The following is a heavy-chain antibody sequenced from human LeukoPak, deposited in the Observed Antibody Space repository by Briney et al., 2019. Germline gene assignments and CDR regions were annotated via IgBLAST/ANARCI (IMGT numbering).Heavy chain of an antibody. V-gene: IGHV4-39*01. CDR1: GASISSSYY. D-gene: IGHD6-13*01. J-gene: IGHJ4*02. CDR3: VRHIAMGSPLYD. Sequence: PSETLSLTCTVSGASISSSYYWGWIRQSPGKGLEWIASIYFRGGTYYNPSLKGRVTISVDTTKNVCSLKLTSVAAAETAVYYCVRHIAMGSPLYDWGQGTLVTVSA. CDR2: IYFRGGT.